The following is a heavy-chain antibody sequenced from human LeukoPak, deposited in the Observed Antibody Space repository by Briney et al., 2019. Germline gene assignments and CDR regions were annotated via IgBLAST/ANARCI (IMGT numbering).Heavy chain of an antibody. Sequence: GGSLRLSCEACGFMFDDHGMSWVRQVAGKGVEWVSGINWNGGSTGYADSVKGRFTISRDNAKNSLYLQMNSLRAEDTALYYCAGGDRNGWYFDYWGQGILVTVSS. CDR1: GFMFDDHG. V-gene: IGHV3-20*04. CDR2: INWNGGST. J-gene: IGHJ4*02. D-gene: IGHD6-19*01. CDR3: AGGDRNGWYFDY.